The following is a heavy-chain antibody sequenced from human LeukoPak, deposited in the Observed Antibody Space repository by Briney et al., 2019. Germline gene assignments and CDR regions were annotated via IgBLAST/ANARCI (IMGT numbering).Heavy chain of an antibody. D-gene: IGHD3-3*01. Sequence: GGSLRLSCAASGFTFSSYAMHWVRQAPGEGLEYVSAISSNGGGTYYANSVKGRFTISRDNSKNTLYLQMGSLRAEDMAVYYCARGASTIFGVVKRAYYYYYYMDVWGKGTTVTVSS. CDR3: ARGASTIFGVVKRAYYYYYYMDV. CDR1: GFTFSSYA. CDR2: ISSNGGGT. V-gene: IGHV3-64*01. J-gene: IGHJ6*03.